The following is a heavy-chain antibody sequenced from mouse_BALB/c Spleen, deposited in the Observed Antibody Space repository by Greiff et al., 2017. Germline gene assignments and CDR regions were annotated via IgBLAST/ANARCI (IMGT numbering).Heavy chain of an antibody. J-gene: IGHJ3*01. V-gene: IGHV14-3*02. CDR3: ARDGNYRGFAY. D-gene: IGHD2-1*01. Sequence: EVQLVESGAELVKPGASVKLSCTASGFNIKDTYMHWVKQRPEQGLEWIGRIDPANGNTKYDPKFQGKATITADTSSNTAYLQLSSLTSEDTAVYYCARDGNYRGFAYWGQGTLVTVSA. CDR1: GFNIKDTY. CDR2: IDPANGNT.